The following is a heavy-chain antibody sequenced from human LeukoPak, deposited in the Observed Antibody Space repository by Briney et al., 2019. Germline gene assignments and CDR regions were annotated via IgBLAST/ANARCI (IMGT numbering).Heavy chain of an antibody. J-gene: IGHJ4*02. CDR2: IYYSGTT. Sequence: SETLSLTCTVSGGSISSDYWSWIRQPPGKGLEWIGYIYYSGTTNYNPSLKSRVTVTVDTSKNHFSLKLNSVTAADTAVYYCAREEQWLIDYWGQGTLVTVSP. CDR3: AREEQWLIDY. CDR1: GGSISSDY. D-gene: IGHD6-19*01. V-gene: IGHV4-59*01.